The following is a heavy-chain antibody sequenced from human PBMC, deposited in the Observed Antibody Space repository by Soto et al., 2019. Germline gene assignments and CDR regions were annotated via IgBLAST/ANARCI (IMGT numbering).Heavy chain of an antibody. J-gene: IGHJ6*02. CDR2: INAGNGNT. CDR1: GYTFTSYA. Sequence: GSSLKVSCKASGYTFTSYARHWVRQAPGQRLEWMGWINAGNGNTKYSQKFQGRVTITRDTSASTAYMELSSLRAEDTAVYYCAREQLLARGYDMDVWGQGTTVTVSS. V-gene: IGHV1-3*01. CDR3: AREQLLARGYDMDV. D-gene: IGHD6-19*01.